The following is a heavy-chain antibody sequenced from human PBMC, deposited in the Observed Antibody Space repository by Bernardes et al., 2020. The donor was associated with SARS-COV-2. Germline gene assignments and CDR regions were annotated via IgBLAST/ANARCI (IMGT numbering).Heavy chain of an antibody. Sequence: ASVKASCKASGYTFTGYYMHWVRQAPGQGLEWMGWINPNSGGTKYAQKFQGRVTMTRDTSITTAYMELSSLRTDDTAVYYCARAVDGLVPFLDYWAQGTLVTVSS. CDR2: INPNSGGT. V-gene: IGHV1-2*02. CDR1: GYTFTGYY. J-gene: IGHJ4*02. D-gene: IGHD6-19*01. CDR3: ARAVDGLVPFLDY.